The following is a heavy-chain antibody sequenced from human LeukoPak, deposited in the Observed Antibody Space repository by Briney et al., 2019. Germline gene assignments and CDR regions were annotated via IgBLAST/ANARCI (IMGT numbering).Heavy chain of an antibody. CDR2: LSGSGVDT. V-gene: IGHV3-23*01. J-gene: IGHJ4*02. CDR1: GFTFSSYA. Sequence: GGSLRLSCAASGFTFSSYAMNWVRQAPGKGLEWVSVLSGSGVDTYYADSVKGRFTISRDNSKNTLYLQMNSLRAEDTAIYYCAKEIDDTSGWNDYWGQGTLVTVSS. CDR3: AKEIDDTSGWNDY. D-gene: IGHD3-22*01.